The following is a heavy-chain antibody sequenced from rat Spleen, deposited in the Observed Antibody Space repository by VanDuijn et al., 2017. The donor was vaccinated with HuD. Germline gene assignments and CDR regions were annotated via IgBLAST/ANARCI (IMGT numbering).Heavy chain of an antibody. CDR3: ARRGNYYDGSYYGFDY. Sequence: EVQLVESGGGLVQPGRSLKVSCAASGFTFSYYEVAWVRQAPTKGLEWVASISPSGGSSYYRDSVKGRFTVSRDNAKNTLYLQMDSLRSEDTATYYCARRGNYYDGSYYGFDYWGQGVMVTVSS. D-gene: IGHD1-12*02. J-gene: IGHJ2*01. CDR1: GFTFSYYE. V-gene: IGHV5S13*01. CDR2: ISPSGGSS.